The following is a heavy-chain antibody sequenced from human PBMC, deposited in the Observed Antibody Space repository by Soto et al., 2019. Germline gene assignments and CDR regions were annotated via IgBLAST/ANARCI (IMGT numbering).Heavy chain of an antibody. D-gene: IGHD1-20*01. CDR1: GYSFSNYY. CDR3: ARDPYNPKWYYGMDV. V-gene: IGHV1-46*01. J-gene: IGHJ6*02. CDR2: INPTGGST. Sequence: GASVKVSCKASGYSFSNYYMHWVRQAPGQGLEWMGLINPTGGSTAYAQRFQGRVTMTRDTSTSTVYMELSSLRSDDTAVYYCARDPYNPKWYYGMDVWGQGTTVTVSS.